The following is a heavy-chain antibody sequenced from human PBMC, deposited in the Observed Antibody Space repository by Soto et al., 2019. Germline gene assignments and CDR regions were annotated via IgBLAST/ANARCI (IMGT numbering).Heavy chain of an antibody. Sequence: GGSLRLSCAASGFTFDDYAMHWVRQAPGKGLEWVSGISWNSGSIGYADSVKGRFTISRDNAKNSLYLQMNSLRAEDTALYYCAKVLSVLEWLSLHDAFDIWGQGTMVTVSS. D-gene: IGHD3-3*01. CDR2: ISWNSGSI. V-gene: IGHV3-9*01. CDR3: AKVLSVLEWLSLHDAFDI. CDR1: GFTFDDYA. J-gene: IGHJ3*02.